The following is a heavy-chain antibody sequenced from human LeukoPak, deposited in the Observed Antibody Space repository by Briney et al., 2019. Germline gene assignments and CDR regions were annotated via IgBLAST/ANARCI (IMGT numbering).Heavy chain of an antibody. J-gene: IGHJ4*02. Sequence: SETLSLTCTVSGGSISTFYWNWIRQPPGKGLEWIGYIYYTGTTNYKPSLRSRVTISVDTSKNQFSLKLSSVTAADTAVYYCARGDYGGYVDYWGQGTLVTVSS. CDR3: ARGDYGGYVDY. CDR1: GGSISTFY. D-gene: IGHD4-23*01. CDR2: IYYTGTT. V-gene: IGHV4-59*01.